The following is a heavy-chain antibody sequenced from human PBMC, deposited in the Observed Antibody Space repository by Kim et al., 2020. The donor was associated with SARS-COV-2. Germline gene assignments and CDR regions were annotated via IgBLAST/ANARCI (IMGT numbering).Heavy chain of an antibody. V-gene: IGHV3-7*03. CDR1: GFTFSSYW. D-gene: IGHD3-10*01. Sequence: GGSLRLSCAASGFTFSSYWMSWVRQAPGKGLEWVANIKQDGSEKYYVDSVKGRFTISRDNAKNSLYLQMNSLRAEDTAVYYCARAGLLWFGESPFDYWGQGTLVTVSS. CDR2: IKQDGSEK. J-gene: IGHJ4*02. CDR3: ARAGLLWFGESPFDY.